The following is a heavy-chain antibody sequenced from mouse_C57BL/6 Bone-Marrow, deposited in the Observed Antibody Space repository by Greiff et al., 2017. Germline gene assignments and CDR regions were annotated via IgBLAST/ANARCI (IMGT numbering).Heavy chain of an antibody. CDR2: IYPGSGST. CDR1: GYTFTSYW. V-gene: IGHV1-55*01. D-gene: IGHD1-1*01. CDR3: ARSDYYGSSSWFAY. J-gene: IGHJ3*01. Sequence: VQLQQPGAELVKPGASVKMSCKASGYTFTSYWITWVKQRPGQGLEWIGDIYPGSGSTNYNEKFKSKATLTVDTSSSTAYMQLSSLTSEDSAVYDCARSDYYGSSSWFAYWGQGTLVTVSA.